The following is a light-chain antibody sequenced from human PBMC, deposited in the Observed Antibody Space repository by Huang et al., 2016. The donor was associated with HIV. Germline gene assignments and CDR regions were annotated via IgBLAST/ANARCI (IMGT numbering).Light chain of an antibody. Sequence: DIQMTQSPSSLSASVGDRVTITCRASQGIANYLAWYQQKPGKVPKRLIYAASTFQSGVPSRVSGSGSGTDFTLTISSLQPEDVATYYCQKYHSAPFTFGPGTKVDIK. V-gene: IGKV1-27*01. CDR3: QKYHSAPFT. J-gene: IGKJ3*01. CDR2: AAS. CDR1: QGIANY.